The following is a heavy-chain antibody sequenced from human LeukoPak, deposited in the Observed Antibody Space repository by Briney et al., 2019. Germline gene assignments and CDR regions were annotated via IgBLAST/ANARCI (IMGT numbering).Heavy chain of an antibody. D-gene: IGHD4-23*01. J-gene: IGHJ4*02. CDR3: ARPLEGYGGNLLAVAGY. Sequence: ASVKVSCKASGYTFTGYYMHWVRQAPGQGLEWMGWINPNSGGTNYAQKLQGRVTLTTDTSTSTAYMELRSLRSDDTAVYYCARPLEGYGGNLLAVAGYWGQGTLVTVSS. CDR1: GYTFTGYY. CDR2: INPNSGGT. V-gene: IGHV1-2*02.